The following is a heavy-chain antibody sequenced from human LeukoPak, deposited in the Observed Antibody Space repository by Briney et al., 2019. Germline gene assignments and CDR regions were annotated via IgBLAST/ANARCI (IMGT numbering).Heavy chain of an antibody. V-gene: IGHV3-7*01. J-gene: IGHJ4*01. D-gene: IGHD1-26*01. CDR3: ARGGFFRPYDY. Sequence: GGSLRLSCAASGFTFSSHWMSWVRQAPGKGLEWVATIKKDGGQKDYGDSVRGRFTVSRDSATSSVYLQMNGLTGEDTAVYFCARGGFFRPYDYRGPGILVTVSS. CDR1: GFTFSSHW. CDR2: IKKDGGQK.